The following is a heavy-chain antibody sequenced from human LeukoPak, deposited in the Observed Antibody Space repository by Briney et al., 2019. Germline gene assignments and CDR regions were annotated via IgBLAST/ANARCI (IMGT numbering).Heavy chain of an antibody. CDR3: ANSEGGSDQWRDP. Sequence: GGSLRLSCAASGLSFSKYGMHWVRQAPGTGLEGVAFVDHDGGRIRYVDSVKGRFTISRDNSKSTLYLEMNSLRIEDTAVYYCANSEGGSDQWRDPWGQGTLVIVSS. V-gene: IGHV3-30*02. CDR1: GLSFSKYG. J-gene: IGHJ5*02. D-gene: IGHD3-16*02. CDR2: VDHDGGRI.